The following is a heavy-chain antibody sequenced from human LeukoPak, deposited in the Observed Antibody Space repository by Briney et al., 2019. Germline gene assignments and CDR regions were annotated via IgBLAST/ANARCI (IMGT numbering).Heavy chain of an antibody. CDR2: IFGSGGST. CDR3: AKTTTGYSSGRYPGWPVDY. D-gene: IGHD6-19*01. V-gene: IGHV3-23*01. CDR1: GFTFSSYA. Sequence: GGSLRLSCAASGFTFSSYAMYWVRQAPGKGLEWVSGIFGSGGSTHYADSVKGRFTISKDNSKNTVYLQTNSLRAEDTAVYYCAKTTTGYSSGRYPGWPVDYWGQGTLVTVSS. J-gene: IGHJ4*02.